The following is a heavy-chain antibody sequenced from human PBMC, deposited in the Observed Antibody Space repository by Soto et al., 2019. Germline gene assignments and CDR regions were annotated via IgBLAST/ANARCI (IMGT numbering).Heavy chain of an antibody. CDR3: AKDGRYSGSYFAFDI. CDR1: GFTFSSYS. V-gene: IGHV3-21*01. Sequence: GGSLRLSCAASGFTFSSYSMNWVRQAPGKGLEWVSSISSSSSYIYYADSVKGRFTISRDNAKNSLYLQMNSLRAEDTAVYYCAKDGRYSGSYFAFDIWGQGTMVTVSS. D-gene: IGHD1-26*01. CDR2: ISSSSSYI. J-gene: IGHJ3*02.